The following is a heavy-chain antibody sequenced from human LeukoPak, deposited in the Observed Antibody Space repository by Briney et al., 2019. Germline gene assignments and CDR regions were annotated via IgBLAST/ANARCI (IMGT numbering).Heavy chain of an antibody. D-gene: IGHD1-7*01. J-gene: IGHJ4*02. CDR2: IYSGGDT. CDR1: GFAVSNSF. CDR3: AKKAQYNGDYPLDY. V-gene: IGHV3-53*01. Sequence: GGSLRLSCAASGFAVSNSFMTWVRQAPGKGLEWVSVIYSGGDTYYTDSVKGRFTISRDNSKNTLFLQMNSLRAEDTALYFCAKKAQYNGDYPLDYWGQGTLVTVSS.